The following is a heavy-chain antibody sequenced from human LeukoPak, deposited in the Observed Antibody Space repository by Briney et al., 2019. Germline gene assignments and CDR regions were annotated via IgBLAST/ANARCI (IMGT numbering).Heavy chain of an antibody. Sequence: LSGGSLRLSCAASGFTFSSYGMHWVRQAPGKGLGWVAVIWYDGSNKYYADSVKGRFTISRDNSKNTLYLQMNSLRAEDTAVYYCAREVAAAAFDYWGQGTLVTVSS. CDR3: AREVAAAAFDY. CDR1: GFTFSSYG. CDR2: IWYDGSNK. D-gene: IGHD6-13*01. J-gene: IGHJ4*02. V-gene: IGHV3-33*01.